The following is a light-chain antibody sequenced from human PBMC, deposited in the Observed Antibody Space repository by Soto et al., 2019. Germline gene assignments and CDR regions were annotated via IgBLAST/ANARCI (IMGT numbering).Light chain of an antibody. CDR2: EGT. J-gene: IGLJ1*01. Sequence: QSVLTQPASVSGSPGRSITISCTGTNNLVPWYQQHPGKAPKVVVYEGTKRPSGVSNRFSGSNSGGTASLTISGLQAKDEASYFCCAYVGARSYVFGPGTKVTVL. CDR3: CAYVGARSYV. V-gene: IGLV2-23*01. CDR1: NNL.